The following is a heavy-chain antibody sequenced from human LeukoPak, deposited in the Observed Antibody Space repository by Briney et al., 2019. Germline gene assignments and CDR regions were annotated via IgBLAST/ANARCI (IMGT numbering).Heavy chain of an antibody. V-gene: IGHV4-34*01. CDR2: INHSGST. D-gene: IGHD5-12*01. CDR3: ARSGYDALGRYYYYGMDV. Sequence: SETLSLTCAVYGGSFSGYYRSWIRQPPGKGLDWIGEINHSGSTNYNPSLKSRVTISVDTSKNQFSLKLSSVTAADTAVYYCARSGYDALGRYYYYGMDVWGQGTTVTVSS. CDR1: GGSFSGYY. J-gene: IGHJ6*02.